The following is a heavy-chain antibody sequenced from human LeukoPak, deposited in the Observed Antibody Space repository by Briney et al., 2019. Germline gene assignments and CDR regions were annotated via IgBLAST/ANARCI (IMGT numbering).Heavy chain of an antibody. CDR3: ARDAYGSGSYPYFDY. CDR2: IIPIFGTA. Sequence: ASVKVSCKASGGTFSSYAISWVRQAPGQGLEWMGRIIPIFGTANYAQKFQGRVTITTDESTSTAYMELSSLRSEDTAVYYYARDAYGSGSYPYFDYWGQGTLVTVSS. CDR1: GGTFSSYA. V-gene: IGHV1-69*05. D-gene: IGHD3-10*01. J-gene: IGHJ4*02.